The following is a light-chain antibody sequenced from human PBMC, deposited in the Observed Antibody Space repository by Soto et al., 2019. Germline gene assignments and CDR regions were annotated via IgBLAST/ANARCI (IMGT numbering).Light chain of an antibody. Sequence: EIVLTQSPATLSLSPGERATLSCRASQSVSSYLAWYQQKPGQAPRLLIYDASNRATGIPARFSGSGSGTDFTRTSSGLEPEDFAVYYCQQRSNWPPGGTFGPGTKVYIK. V-gene: IGKV3-11*01. CDR2: DAS. CDR1: QSVSSY. CDR3: QQRSNWPPGGT. J-gene: IGKJ3*01.